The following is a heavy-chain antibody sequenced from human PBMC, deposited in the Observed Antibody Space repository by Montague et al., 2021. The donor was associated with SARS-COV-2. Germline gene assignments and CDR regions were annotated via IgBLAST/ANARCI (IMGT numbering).Heavy chain of an antibody. J-gene: IGHJ4*02. Sequence: SETLSLTCTVSGGSISSYYWSWIRQPAGKGLEWIGRIYTSGSTNYNPSLKSRVTMSVDTSKNQFSLYLGSVTAADTAVYYCARGRQHFNMIVVVMTGGEYYFDYWGQGTLVTVSS. V-gene: IGHV4-4*07. CDR2: IYTSGST. CDR3: ARGRQHFNMIVVVMTGGEYYFDY. CDR1: GGSISSYY. D-gene: IGHD3-22*01.